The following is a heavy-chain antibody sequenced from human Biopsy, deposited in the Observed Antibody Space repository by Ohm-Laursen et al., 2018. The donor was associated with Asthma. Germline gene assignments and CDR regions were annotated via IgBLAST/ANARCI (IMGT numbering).Heavy chain of an antibody. CDR2: VYYSGST. J-gene: IGHJ4*02. V-gene: IGHV4-59*01. CDR3: ARGVDRVTGLLDHFDS. CDR1: GGSINNFY. Sequence: GTLSLTCTVSGGSINNFYWSWIRQPPGKGLESIGHVYYSGSTNYNPSLKSRVTISIDASKNQFSLKLTSVTAADTAVYYCARGVDRVTGLLDHFDSWGQGPLVTVSS. D-gene: IGHD2-21*02.